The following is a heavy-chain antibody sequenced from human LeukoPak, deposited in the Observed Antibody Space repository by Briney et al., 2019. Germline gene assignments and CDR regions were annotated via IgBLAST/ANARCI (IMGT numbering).Heavy chain of an antibody. V-gene: IGHV1-2*02. D-gene: IGHD5-18*01. CDR3: ARSAYNYGYVYFDH. J-gene: IGHJ4*02. CDR1: GYTFTSYD. Sequence: GASVKVSCKASGYTFTSYDINWVRQAPGQGLEWMGWINPNSGGTSYAQKFQGRVTMTGDTSVSTAYMELRRLRSDDAAVYYCARSAYNYGYVYFDHWGQGTLVIVSS. CDR2: INPNSGGT.